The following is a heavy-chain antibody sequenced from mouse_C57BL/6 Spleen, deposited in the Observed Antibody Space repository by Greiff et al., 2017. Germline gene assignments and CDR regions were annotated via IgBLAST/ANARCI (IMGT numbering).Heavy chain of an antibody. CDR2: INPYNGGT. CDR1: GYTFTDYY. D-gene: IGHD2-12*01. V-gene: IGHV1-19*01. J-gene: IGHJ4*01. CDR3: ARSVTDNAMDY. Sequence: VQLQQSGPVLVKPGASVKMSCKASGYTFTDYYMNWVKQSHGKSLEWIGVINPYNGGTSYNQKFKGKATLTVDKSSSTAYMELNSLTSEDSAVYYCARSVTDNAMDYWGQGTSVTVSS.